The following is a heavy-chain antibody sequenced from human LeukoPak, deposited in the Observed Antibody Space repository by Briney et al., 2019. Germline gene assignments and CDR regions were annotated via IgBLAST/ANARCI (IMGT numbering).Heavy chain of an antibody. Sequence: GGSLRLSCSASGFTFSSYAMHWVRQAPGKGLEYVSAISSNGGSTYYADSVKGRFTNSRDNSKNTLYLQMSSLRAEDTAVYYCVKDLDSSGWYWTFDYWGQGTLVTVSS. CDR3: VKDLDSSGWYWTFDY. D-gene: IGHD6-19*01. J-gene: IGHJ4*02. CDR2: ISSNGGST. V-gene: IGHV3-64D*06. CDR1: GFTFSSYA.